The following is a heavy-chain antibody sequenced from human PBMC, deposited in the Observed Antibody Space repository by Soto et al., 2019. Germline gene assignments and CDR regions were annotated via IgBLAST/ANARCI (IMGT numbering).Heavy chain of an antibody. J-gene: IGHJ4*02. V-gene: IGHV3-30-3*01. Sequence: GGSLRLSCAASGFTFSSYAMHWVRQAPGKGLEWVAVISYDGSNKYYADSVKGRFTISRDNSKNTLYLQMNSLRAEDTAVYYCARDLWHLYYDSSGYYPMGYWGQGTLVTVSS. CDR1: GFTFSSYA. CDR3: ARDLWHLYYDSSGYYPMGY. CDR2: ISYDGSNK. D-gene: IGHD3-22*01.